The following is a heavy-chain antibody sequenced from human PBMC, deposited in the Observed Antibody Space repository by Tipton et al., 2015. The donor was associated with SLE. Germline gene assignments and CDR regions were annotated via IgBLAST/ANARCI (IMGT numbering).Heavy chain of an antibody. Sequence: SLRLSCAASGFNFANYAMSWVRQAPGKGLEAVSLIYAATSDTYYSDSVKGRFTISRDNSKNTLYLQMSSLRAEDTAIYYCAKWGITIFGVALDGFYMWGQGTLVTVSS. CDR2: IYAATSDT. CDR1: GFNFANYA. J-gene: IGHJ3*02. CDR3: AKWGITIFGVALDGFYM. V-gene: IGHV3-23*03. D-gene: IGHD3-3*01.